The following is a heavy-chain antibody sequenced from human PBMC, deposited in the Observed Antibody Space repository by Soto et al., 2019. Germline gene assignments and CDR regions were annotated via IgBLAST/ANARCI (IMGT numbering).Heavy chain of an antibody. Sequence: PGGPLRLACAASGFTYSKHAMTWVRPAPGKGLEWVATISGNGGRTYYADSVKGRFIISRDNSRNLVHLQMNSLRVGDTALYLCARDADNGLVRPLYFDFWGKGAQVTVSA. CDR1: GFTYSKHA. J-gene: IGHJ4*02. CDR3: ARDADNGLVRPLYFDF. CDR2: ISGNGGRT. V-gene: IGHV3-23*01. D-gene: IGHD2-21*01.